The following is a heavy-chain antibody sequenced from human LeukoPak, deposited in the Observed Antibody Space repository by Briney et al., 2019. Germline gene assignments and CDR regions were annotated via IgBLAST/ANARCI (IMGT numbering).Heavy chain of an antibody. D-gene: IGHD2-15*01. CDR1: GFTFSSYS. Sequence: GGSLRLSCAASGFTFSSYSMNWVRQAPGKGLEWVSSISSSSSYIYYADSVKGRFTISRGNAKNSLYLQMNSLRADDTAVYYCARGLGYCSGGSCPRNTYFDYWGQGTLVTASS. J-gene: IGHJ4*02. V-gene: IGHV3-21*01. CDR3: ARGLGYCSGGSCPRNTYFDY. CDR2: ISSSSSYI.